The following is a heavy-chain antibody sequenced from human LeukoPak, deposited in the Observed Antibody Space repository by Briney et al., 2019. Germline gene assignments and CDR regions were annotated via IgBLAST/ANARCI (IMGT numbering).Heavy chain of an antibody. CDR2: ISASGGST. CDR3: AKGEAVAGTSSWFDP. J-gene: IGHJ5*02. V-gene: IGHV3-23*01. Sequence: GGSLRLSCAASAFTFSSYAMSWVRQAPGKGLEWVSAISASGGSTYYTDSVKGRFTISRDNSKNTLCLQMNSLRAEDTAVYYCAKGEAVAGTSSWFDPWGQGTLVTVSS. CDR1: AFTFSSYA. D-gene: IGHD6-19*01.